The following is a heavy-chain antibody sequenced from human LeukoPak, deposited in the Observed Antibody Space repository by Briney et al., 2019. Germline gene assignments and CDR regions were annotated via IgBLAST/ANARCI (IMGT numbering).Heavy chain of an antibody. D-gene: IGHD2-15*01. J-gene: IGHJ4*02. CDR1: GFTFSNYW. CDR3: ARDEYCSGGSCYSDFDY. CDR2: INTDGSTT. V-gene: IGHV3-74*01. Sequence: GGSLRLSCAASGFTFSNYWMHWVRQAPGKGLVWVSRINTDGSTTTYADSVKGRFTISRDNAKNTLYLQMNSLRADDTAVYYCARDEYCSGGSCYSDFDYWGQGTLVTVSS.